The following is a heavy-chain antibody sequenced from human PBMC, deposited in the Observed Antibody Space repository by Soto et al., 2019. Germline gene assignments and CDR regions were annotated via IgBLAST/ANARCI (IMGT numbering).Heavy chain of an antibody. Sequence: QVQLVQSGAEVKKPGASVKVSCKASGYTFTGYYMHWVRQAPGQGLEWMGWINPNSGGTNYAQKVQGRVHRNRDRPISKPDRELSRLRSDDTAVYYCARAREDSSSSGAFDIWGQGTMVTVSS. J-gene: IGHJ3*02. D-gene: IGHD6-13*01. V-gene: IGHV1-2*02. CDR2: INPNSGGT. CDR1: GYTFTGYY. CDR3: ARAREDSSSSGAFDI.